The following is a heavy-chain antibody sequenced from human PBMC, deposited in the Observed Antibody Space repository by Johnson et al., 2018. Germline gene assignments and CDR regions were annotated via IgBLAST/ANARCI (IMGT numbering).Heavy chain of an antibody. CDR2: IKQDGSEK. D-gene: IGHD1-26*01. J-gene: IGHJ3*02. Sequence: VQLVESGGGLVQPGGSLRLPCAASGFTFSSYWMSWVRQAPGKGLEWVANIKQDGSEKYYVDSVKGRFTISRDNAKNSLYLQMNSLRAEDTAVYYCARLGTGATTDAFDIWGQGTMVTVSS. CDR3: ARLGTGATTDAFDI. CDR1: GFTFSSYW. V-gene: IGHV3-7*01.